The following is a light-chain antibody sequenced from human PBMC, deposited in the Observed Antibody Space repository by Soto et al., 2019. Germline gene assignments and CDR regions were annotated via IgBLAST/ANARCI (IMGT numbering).Light chain of an antibody. V-gene: IGKV1-16*01. Sequence: DIQMTQSPSSLSASVGDRVTITCRASQGISNYLSWYQQKPGKAPKLLIYKASSLESGVPSRFSGSGSGTDFTLTINRLQPDDFATYYCQHYNSFPWTFGQGTKVDIK. CDR2: KAS. CDR1: QGISNY. J-gene: IGKJ1*01. CDR3: QHYNSFPWT.